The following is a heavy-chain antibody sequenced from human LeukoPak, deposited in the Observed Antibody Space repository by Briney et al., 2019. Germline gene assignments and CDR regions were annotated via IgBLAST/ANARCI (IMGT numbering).Heavy chain of an antibody. J-gene: IGHJ4*02. V-gene: IGHV4-59*12. CDR2: IYYSGST. D-gene: IGHD2-21*01. CDR1: GGSMCSYY. CDR3: ARELRGEGFAY. Sequence: PSETLSLTCTVSGGSMCSYYWSWVRQPPGKGLEWIGYIYYSGSTNYNPSLKSRVTISVDTSKNQFSLKLSSVTAADTAVYYCARELRGEGFAYWGQGTLVTVSS.